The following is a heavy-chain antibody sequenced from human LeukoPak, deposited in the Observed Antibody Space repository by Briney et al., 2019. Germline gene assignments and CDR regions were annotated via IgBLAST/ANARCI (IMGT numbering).Heavy chain of an antibody. Sequence: GGSLRLSCAASGFTFSSYGMHWVRQAPGKGLEWVAVISYDGSNKYYADSVKGRFTISRDNSKNTLYLQMNSLRAEDTAVYYCAKDAESDAFDIWGQGTTVTVSS. V-gene: IGHV3-30*18. J-gene: IGHJ3*02. CDR3: AKDAESDAFDI. D-gene: IGHD1-14*01. CDR2: ISYDGSNK. CDR1: GFTFSSYG.